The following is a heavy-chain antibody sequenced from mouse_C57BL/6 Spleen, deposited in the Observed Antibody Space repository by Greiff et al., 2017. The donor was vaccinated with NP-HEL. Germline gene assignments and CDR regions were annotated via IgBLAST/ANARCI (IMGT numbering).Heavy chain of an antibody. J-gene: IGHJ2*01. CDR1: GYTFTDYY. CDR2: INPYNGGT. D-gene: IGHD1-1*01. V-gene: IGHV1-19*01. CDR3: ARIYYYGSSYFDY. Sequence: EVKVVESGPVLVKPGASVKMSCKASGYTFTDYYMNWVKQSHGKSLEWIGVINPYNGGTSYNQKFKGKATLTVDKSSSTAYMELNSLTSEDSAVYYCARIYYYGSSYFDYWGQGTTLTVSS.